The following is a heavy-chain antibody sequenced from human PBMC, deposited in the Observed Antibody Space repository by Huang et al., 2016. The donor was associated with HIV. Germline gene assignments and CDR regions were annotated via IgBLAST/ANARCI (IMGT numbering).Heavy chain of an antibody. CDR2: SESDGSST. CDR3: VRAKEKGYDFWSGYRY. CDR1: GFIFSDYW. Sequence: EVELAESGGGSVRPGQSLRLSCVGFGFIFSDYWMHWVRQIPGKGLMWVERSESDGSSTSYADSVKGRFTIYRDNAKNTVYLQMSSLRVDDTAVYYCVRAKEKGYDFWSGYRYWGQGVQVTVSS. J-gene: IGHJ4*01. D-gene: IGHD3-3*01. V-gene: IGHV3-74*02.